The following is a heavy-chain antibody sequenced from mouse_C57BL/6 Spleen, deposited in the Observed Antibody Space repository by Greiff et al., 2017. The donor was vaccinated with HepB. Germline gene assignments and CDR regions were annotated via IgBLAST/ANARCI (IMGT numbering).Heavy chain of an antibody. D-gene: IGHD2-4*01. V-gene: IGHV1-78*01. CDR2: IYPRDGST. Sequence: VQLQQSDAELVKPGASVKISCKVSGYTFTDHTIHWMKQRPEQGLEWIGYIYPRDGSTKYNEKFKGKATLTADKSSSTAYKQLNSMTYEDSAVYCGGRHYDYDEGFAYWGQRTLVTVSA. CDR3: GRHYDYDEGFAY. CDR1: GYTFTDHT. J-gene: IGHJ3*01.